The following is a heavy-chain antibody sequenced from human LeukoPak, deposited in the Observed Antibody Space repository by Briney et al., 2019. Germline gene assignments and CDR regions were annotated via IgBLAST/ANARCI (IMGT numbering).Heavy chain of an antibody. V-gene: IGHV4-59*12. CDR1: GGSISNKY. Sequence: SETLSLTCTVSGGSISNKYWSWIRQPPAKGLQWIGYIYYSGSTNYNPSLKSRVTTLADTSKNQFSLLLITVTAADTTVYYCARVPARRVVTTPTYFDFWGQGTLVTVSS. J-gene: IGHJ4*02. CDR3: ARVPARRVVTTPTYFDF. CDR2: IYYSGST. D-gene: IGHD2-21*02.